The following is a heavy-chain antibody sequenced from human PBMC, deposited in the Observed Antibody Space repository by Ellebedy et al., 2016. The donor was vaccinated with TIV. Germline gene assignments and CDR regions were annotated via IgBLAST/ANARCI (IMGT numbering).Heavy chain of an antibody. J-gene: IGHJ4*02. CDR1: GGSIGRYF. D-gene: IGHD2-21*02. V-gene: IGHV4-59*01. Sequence: MPGGSLRLSCSVSGGSIGRYFWTWIRQSPEKGLEWIGYVFSSVYTNYNPSLEIRVTISIDTSKGQFSLRLTSVTAADTAVYYCARGYDNTGFYDCPYDHWGQGTLVTVSS. CDR3: ARGYDNTGFYDCPYDH. CDR2: VFSSVYT.